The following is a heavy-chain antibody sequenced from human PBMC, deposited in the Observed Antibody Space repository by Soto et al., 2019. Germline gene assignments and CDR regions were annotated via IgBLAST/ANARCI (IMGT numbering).Heavy chain of an antibody. CDR2: IYYSGST. CDR3: ARGNNWKYAFVRAFDI. Sequence: SETLSLTCTVSGGSISSFYWSWIRQPPGKGLEWIGYIYYSGSTNYNPSLKSRVTISVDTSKNQFSLKLSSVTAADTAVYYSARGNNWKYAFVRAFDIWGQGTMVTVSS. J-gene: IGHJ3*02. V-gene: IGHV4-59*01. CDR1: GGSISSFY. D-gene: IGHD1-7*01.